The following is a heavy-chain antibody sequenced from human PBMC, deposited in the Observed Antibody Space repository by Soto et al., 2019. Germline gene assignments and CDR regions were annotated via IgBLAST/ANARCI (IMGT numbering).Heavy chain of an antibody. D-gene: IGHD4-17*01. J-gene: IGHJ4*02. Sequence: QVQLVQSGAEVKKPGASVKVSCKASGYTLTSYDINWVRQATGQGREWRGWMNPNSGNTGYAQKFQGRVTMTRNTSLSTADMELSSLRSEDTAVYYCARGSNDYGDYVAYWGQGTLVTVSS. CDR3: ARGSNDYGDYVAY. CDR2: MNPNSGNT. CDR1: GYTLTSYD. V-gene: IGHV1-8*01.